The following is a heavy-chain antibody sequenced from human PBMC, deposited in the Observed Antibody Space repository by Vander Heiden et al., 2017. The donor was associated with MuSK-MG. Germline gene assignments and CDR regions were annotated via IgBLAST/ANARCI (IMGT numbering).Heavy chain of an antibody. CDR2: IYYSGST. CDR3: ARATRYYDYVWGSYRLNWFDP. J-gene: IGHJ5*02. D-gene: IGHD3-16*02. V-gene: IGHV4-59*01. CDR1: GGSISSYY. Sequence: QVQLQESGPGLVKPSETLSLTCTVSGGSISSYYWSWIRQPPGKGLEWIGYIYYSGSTIYNASLKSRVTISVDTSKNQFSLKLSSVTAADTAVYYCARATRYYDYVWGSYRLNWFDPWGQGTLVTVSS.